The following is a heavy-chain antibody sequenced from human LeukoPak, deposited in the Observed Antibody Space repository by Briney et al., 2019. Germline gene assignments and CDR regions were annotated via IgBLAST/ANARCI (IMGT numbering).Heavy chain of an antibody. V-gene: IGHV3-7*01. Sequence: PGGSLRLSCAVSGFTFSSYWMSCVRQAPGKGLVGVANIKQDGSGKQYVDAVRGRFTISRDNAKNSLYLKMNSLRAEDTAVYYCAREIDYGDYFDYWGQGTLVTVSS. CDR3: AREIDYGDYFDY. J-gene: IGHJ4*02. D-gene: IGHD4-17*01. CDR1: GFTFSSYW. CDR2: IKQDGSGK.